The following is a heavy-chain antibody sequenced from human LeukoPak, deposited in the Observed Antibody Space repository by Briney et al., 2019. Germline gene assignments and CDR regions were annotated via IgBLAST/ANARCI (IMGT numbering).Heavy chain of an antibody. V-gene: IGHV4-59*08. Sequence: SETLSLTCTVSGGSISSYYWSWIRQPPGKGLEWIGYIYYSGSTNYNPSLKSRVTISVDTSKNQFSLKLSSVTAADTAVYYCARQVSRVSGYDILTGYHKHVNWFDPWGQGTLVTVSS. CDR2: IYYSGST. D-gene: IGHD3-9*01. J-gene: IGHJ5*02. CDR3: ARQVSRVSGYDILTGYHKHVNWFDP. CDR1: GGSISSYY.